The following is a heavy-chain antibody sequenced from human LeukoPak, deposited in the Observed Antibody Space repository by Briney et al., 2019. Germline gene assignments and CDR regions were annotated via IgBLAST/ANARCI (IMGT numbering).Heavy chain of an antibody. CDR1: GGTFSSYA. J-gene: IGHJ4*02. CDR3: ASMRYSSKDWDY. Sequence: SVKVSCKASGGTFSSYAISWVRQAPGQGLEWMGGIIPIFGTANYAQKFQGRVTITADESTSTAYMELSSLRSEDTAVYYCASMRYSSKDWDYWGQGTLVTVSS. CDR2: IIPIFGTA. D-gene: IGHD6-13*01. V-gene: IGHV1-69*13.